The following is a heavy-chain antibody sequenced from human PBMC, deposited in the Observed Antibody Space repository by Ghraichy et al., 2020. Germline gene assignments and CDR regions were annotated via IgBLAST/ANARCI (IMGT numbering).Heavy chain of an antibody. CDR1: GESFSDYY. J-gene: IGHJ6*02. D-gene: IGHD4-17*01. CDR3: ARGRVTTRGDYYGMDV. CDR2: INHSGST. Sequence: SETLSLTCAVYGESFSDYYWTWIRQPPGKGLEWIGEINHSGSTNSNPSLKSRVTISVDTSKNQFSLKLNSMTAADTAVYYCARGRVTTRGDYYGMDVWGQGTTVTVSS. V-gene: IGHV4-34*01.